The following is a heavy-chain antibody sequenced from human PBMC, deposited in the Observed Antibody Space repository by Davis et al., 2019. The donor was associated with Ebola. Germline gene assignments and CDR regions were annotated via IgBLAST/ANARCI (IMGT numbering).Heavy chain of an antibody. J-gene: IGHJ4*02. Sequence: SETLSLTCAVYGGSFSGYYWSWIRQPPGKGLEWIGEINHSGSTNYNPSLKSRVTISVDTSKNQFSLKLSSVTAADTAVYYCARGPLAYITMVRGVVLFDYWGQGTLVTVSS. CDR3: ARGPLAYITMVRGVVLFDY. CDR2: INHSGST. D-gene: IGHD3-10*01. CDR1: GGSFSGYY. V-gene: IGHV4-34*01.